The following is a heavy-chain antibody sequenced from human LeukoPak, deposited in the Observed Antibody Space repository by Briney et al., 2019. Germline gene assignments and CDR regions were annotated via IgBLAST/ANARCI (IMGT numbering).Heavy chain of an antibody. CDR2: INTNTGNP. CDR1: GYTFTSYA. CDR3: ARVASPVVVTSYAFDI. J-gene: IGHJ3*02. Sequence: ASVKVSCKASGYTFTSYAMNWVRQAPGQGLEWMGWINTNTGNPTYAQGFTGRFVFSLDTSVSTAYLQISSLKAEDTAVYYCARVASPVVVTSYAFDIWGQGTMVTVSS. V-gene: IGHV7-4-1*02. D-gene: IGHD3-22*01.